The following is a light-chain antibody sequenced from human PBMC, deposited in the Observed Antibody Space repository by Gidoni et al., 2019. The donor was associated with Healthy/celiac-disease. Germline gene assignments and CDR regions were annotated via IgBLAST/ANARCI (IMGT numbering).Light chain of an antibody. V-gene: IGLV3-1*01. CDR1: KLGDKY. Sequence: SYELTQPPPVSVSPGQTASITCSGDKLGDKYACWYQQKPGQSPVLVIYQDSKRPSGIPERFSGSNSGNTATLTISGTQAMDEADYYCQAWDSCTVVFGGGTKLTVL. CDR2: QDS. J-gene: IGLJ2*01. CDR3: QAWDSCTVV.